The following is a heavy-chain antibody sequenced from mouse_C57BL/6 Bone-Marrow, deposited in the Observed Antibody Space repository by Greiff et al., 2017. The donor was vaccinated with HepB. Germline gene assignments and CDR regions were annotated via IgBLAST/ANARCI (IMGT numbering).Heavy chain of an antibody. Sequence: EVQLQQSGPELVKPGASVKISCKASGYTFTDYYMNWVKQSHGKSLEWIGDINPNNGGTSYNQKFKGKATLTVDKSSSTAYMELRSLTSEDSAVYYCARALYGSSPLYAMDYWGQGTSVTVSS. CDR3: ARALYGSSPLYAMDY. V-gene: IGHV1-26*01. CDR2: INPNNGGT. J-gene: IGHJ4*01. CDR1: GYTFTDYY. D-gene: IGHD1-1*01.